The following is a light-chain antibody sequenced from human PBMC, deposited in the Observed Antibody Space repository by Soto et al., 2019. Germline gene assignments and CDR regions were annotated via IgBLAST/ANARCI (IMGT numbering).Light chain of an antibody. V-gene: IGKV3-15*01. CDR2: GVS. CDR3: QQYNSWPLT. J-gene: IGKJ4*01. Sequence: ELVMTQSPDTLSVSPGERATLLCRASQSVRNNLAWYQQKPGQAPRLLIYGVSTRATGVPARFSGSGSGTDFTLTISSLQPEDFAVYYCQQYNSWPLTFGGGTKVDIK. CDR1: QSVRNN.